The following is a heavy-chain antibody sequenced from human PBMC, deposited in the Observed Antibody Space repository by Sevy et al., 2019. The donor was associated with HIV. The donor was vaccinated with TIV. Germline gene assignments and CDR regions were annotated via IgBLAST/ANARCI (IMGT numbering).Heavy chain of an antibody. V-gene: IGHV3-72*01. CDR2: IRNKADSYTT. D-gene: IGHD6-13*01. CDR1: GFTFSDHY. CDR3: ATHAGIAAAGRVFDY. J-gene: IGHJ4*02. Sequence: GGSLGLSCAASGFTFSDHYMEWVHQAPGKGLEWVGRIRNKADSYTTEYAASVKGRFTISRDDSKNSLYLLMNSLKTEDTAVYYCATHAGIAAAGRVFDYWGQGTLVTVSS.